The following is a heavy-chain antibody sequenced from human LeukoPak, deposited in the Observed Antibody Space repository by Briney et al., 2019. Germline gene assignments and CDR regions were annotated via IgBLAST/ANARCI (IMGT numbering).Heavy chain of an antibody. V-gene: IGHV3-23*01. D-gene: IGHD3-22*01. CDR1: GITLSNYG. J-gene: IGHJ4*02. Sequence: GGSLRLSCAVSGITLSNYGMSWVRQAPGKGLDWVAGITDNGRTTYADSVKGRFTTSRDNPKNTLYLQMNSLRAEDTAVYLCAKRGVVIRVILVGFHKEAYYFDSWGQGALVTVSS. CDR2: ITDNGRT. CDR3: AKRGVVIRVILVGFHKEAYYFDS.